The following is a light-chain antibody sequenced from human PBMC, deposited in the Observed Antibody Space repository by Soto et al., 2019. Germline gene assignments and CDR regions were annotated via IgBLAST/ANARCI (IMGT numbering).Light chain of an antibody. V-gene: IGLV2-14*03. CDR1: SSDVGGYSY. Sequence: QSALTQPASVSGSPGQSITISCTGTSSDVGGYSYVSWYQHNPGKAPKLMIYDVSNRPSGVSNRFSGSKSGNTASLTISGLQAEDEADYYCNSYTSSSTVVFGGGTQLTVL. J-gene: IGLJ2*01. CDR3: NSYTSSSTVV. CDR2: DVS.